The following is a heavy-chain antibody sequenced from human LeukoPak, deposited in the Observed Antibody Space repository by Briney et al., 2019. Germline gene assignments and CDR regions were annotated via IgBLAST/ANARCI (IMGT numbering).Heavy chain of an antibody. D-gene: IGHD3-22*01. J-gene: IGHJ3*02. CDR3: AREKPGYYDSSGYYSLDAFDI. Sequence: PGGSLRLSCAASGFTFSSYAMSWVRQAPGKGLEWVSAISGSGGSTYYADSVKGRFTISRDNAKSSLYLQMNSLRAEDTAVYYCAREKPGYYDSSGYYSLDAFDIWGQGTMVTVSS. CDR1: GFTFSSYA. CDR2: ISGSGGST. V-gene: IGHV3-23*01.